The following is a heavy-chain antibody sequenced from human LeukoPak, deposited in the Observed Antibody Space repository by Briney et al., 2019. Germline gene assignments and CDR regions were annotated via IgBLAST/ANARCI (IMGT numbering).Heavy chain of an antibody. CDR1: GGSISSYY. V-gene: IGHV4-39*01. D-gene: IGHD4-17*01. J-gene: IGHJ4*02. CDR2: IYYSGST. Sequence: PSETLSLTCTVSGGSISSYYWGWIRQPPGKGLEWIGSIYYSGSTYYNPSLKSRVTISVDPSKNQFSLKLSSVTAADTAVYYCARPLFGDSVGSGFDYWGQGTLVTVSS. CDR3: ARPLFGDSVGSGFDY.